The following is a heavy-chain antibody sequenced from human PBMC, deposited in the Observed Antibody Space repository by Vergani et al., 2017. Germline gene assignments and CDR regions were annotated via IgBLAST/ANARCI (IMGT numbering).Heavy chain of an antibody. V-gene: IGHV1-2*02. J-gene: IGHJ6*03. D-gene: IGHD4-17*01. Sequence: QVQLVQSGAEVKKPGASVKVSCKASGYTFTGYYMHWVRQAPGQGLEWMGWINPNIGGTNYAQKFQGRVTMTRDTSMSTAYMELSRLRSDDTAVYYCTRDKTSDYGDYYYMDVWGKGTTVTVSS. CDR3: TRDKTSDYGDYYYMDV. CDR1: GYTFTGYY. CDR2: INPNIGGT.